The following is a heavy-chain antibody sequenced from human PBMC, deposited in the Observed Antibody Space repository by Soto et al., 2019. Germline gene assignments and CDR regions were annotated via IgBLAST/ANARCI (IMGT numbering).Heavy chain of an antibody. CDR1: GYSINSDYY. D-gene: IGHD6-6*01. Sequence: ETLSLTCTVSGYSINSDYYWGWIRQPPGKGLDWIGSIYHTGSTYYNPSLKSRVTISVDTSKRQFSLNLSSVTAADTALYYCVSSSSGEYYFDSWGPRTLVTVSS. V-gene: IGHV4-38-2*02. CDR3: VSSSSGEYYFDS. J-gene: IGHJ4*02. CDR2: IYHTGST.